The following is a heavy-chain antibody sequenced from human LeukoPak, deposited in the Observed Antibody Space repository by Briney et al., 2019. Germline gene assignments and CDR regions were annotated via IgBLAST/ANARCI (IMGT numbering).Heavy chain of an antibody. J-gene: IGHJ6*02. CDR2: IIPIFGTA. CDR3: ARRIVGATGYYYYGMDV. D-gene: IGHD1-26*01. Sequence: ASVKVSCTASGYTFTSYAISWVRQAPGQGLEWMGGIIPIFGTANYAQKFQGRVTITADESTSTAYMELSSLRSEDTAVYYCARRIVGATGYYYYGMDVWGQGTTVTVSS. CDR1: GYTFTSYA. V-gene: IGHV1-69*13.